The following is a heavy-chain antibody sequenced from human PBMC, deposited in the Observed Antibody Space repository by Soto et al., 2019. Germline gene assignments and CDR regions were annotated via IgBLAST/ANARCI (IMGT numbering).Heavy chain of an antibody. D-gene: IGHD6-6*01. CDR3: AREVDSIAALYFDY. J-gene: IGHJ4*02. Sequence: ASVKVSCKASGYAFTGYYMHWVRQAPGQGLEWMGWINPNSGGTNYAQKFQGRVTMTRDTSISTAYMELSRLRSDDTAVYYCAREVDSIAALYFDYWGQGTLVTVSS. CDR1: GYAFTGYY. CDR2: INPNSGGT. V-gene: IGHV1-2*02.